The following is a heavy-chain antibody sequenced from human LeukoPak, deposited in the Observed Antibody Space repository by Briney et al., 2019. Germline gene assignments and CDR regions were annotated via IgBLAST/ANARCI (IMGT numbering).Heavy chain of an antibody. V-gene: IGHV4-31*01. CDR3: ARAYYYVISKFDY. CDR1: GGSICSGGYY. J-gene: IGHJ4*02. D-gene: IGHD3-10*02. Sequence: SQTLSLTCTVSGGSICSGGYYWSWIRQHPGKGLEWLGYIYYSGNTYYSPSLRSLVTISVDTSKNQFSLKLSSVTAADTAVNYCARAYYYVISKFDYWGQRTLVTVSS. CDR2: IYYSGNT.